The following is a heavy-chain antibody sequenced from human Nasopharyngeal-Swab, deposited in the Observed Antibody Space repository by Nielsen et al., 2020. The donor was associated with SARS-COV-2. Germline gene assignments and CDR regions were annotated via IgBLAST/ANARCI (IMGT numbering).Heavy chain of an antibody. Sequence: ASVKVSCKASGYTFTSYGISWVRQGPGQGVEWRGWISAYNGNTNYAQKLQGRVTMTTDTSTSTAYMELRSLRSDDTAVYYCARDLPLGYCSSTSCYGWVGPYNWFDPWGQGTLVTVSS. CDR3: ARDLPLGYCSSTSCYGWVGPYNWFDP. CDR1: GYTFTSYG. V-gene: IGHV1-18*01. CDR2: ISAYNGNT. D-gene: IGHD2-2*01. J-gene: IGHJ5*02.